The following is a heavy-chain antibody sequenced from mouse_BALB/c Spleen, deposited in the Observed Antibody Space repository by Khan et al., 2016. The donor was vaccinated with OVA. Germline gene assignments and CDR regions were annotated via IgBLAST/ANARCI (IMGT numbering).Heavy chain of an antibody. CDR2: INTYTGET. CDR3: SSSGGNYKFTY. V-gene: IGHV9-1*02. Sequence: QSQWGQSGPELKKPGETVKISCKASGYTPTDYGMNWLKQALGKGLRWMGWINTYTGETTSVDDFKGRFAFSLEASARTAYLQVSNLKIEDKAPYFSSSSGGNYKFTYWGQGTLVTVSA. CDR1: GYTPTDYG. D-gene: IGHD2-1*01. J-gene: IGHJ3*01.